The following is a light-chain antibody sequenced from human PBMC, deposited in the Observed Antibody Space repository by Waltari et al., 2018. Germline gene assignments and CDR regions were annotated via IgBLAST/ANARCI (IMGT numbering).Light chain of an antibody. CDR2: MAS. CDR1: QSRHTW. V-gene: IGKV1-5*03. CDR3: QHYNIYPWT. Sequence: DIQLTQTPSTLSASVGDRVTITCRASQSRHTWLAWYQVKPGKGPKLLIYMASDLESGVPARFSGSGSGTEFTLTSTSLQPDDFATYYCQHYNIYPWTFGRGTKVEI. J-gene: IGKJ1*01.